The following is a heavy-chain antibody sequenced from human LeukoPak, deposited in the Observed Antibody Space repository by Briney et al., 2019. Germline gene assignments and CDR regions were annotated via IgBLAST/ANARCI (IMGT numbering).Heavy chain of an antibody. V-gene: IGHV4-59*01. Sequence: SETLSLTCTASGGSISSYYWSWIRQPPGKGLEWIGYIYYSGSTNYNPSLKSRVTISVDTSKNQFSLKLSSVTAADTAVYYCARDSGDLLDYWGQGTLVTVSS. CDR3: ARDSGDLLDY. J-gene: IGHJ4*02. D-gene: IGHD4-17*01. CDR2: IYYSGST. CDR1: GGSISSYY.